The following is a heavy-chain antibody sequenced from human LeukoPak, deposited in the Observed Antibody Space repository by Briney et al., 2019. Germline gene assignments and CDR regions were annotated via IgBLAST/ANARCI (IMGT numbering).Heavy chain of an antibody. J-gene: IGHJ4*02. CDR3: AREWGRIAVAGGPGY. CDR2: IWYDGRTK. D-gene: IGHD6-19*01. CDR1: GFTFSSYA. Sequence: GGSLRLSCAASGFTFSSYAMHWVRQAPGKGLEWVALIWYDGRTKFHADSVKGRFTISRENSANILYLQMSSLRVEDTAVYYCAREWGRIAVAGGPGYWGQGALVTVSS. V-gene: IGHV3-33*08.